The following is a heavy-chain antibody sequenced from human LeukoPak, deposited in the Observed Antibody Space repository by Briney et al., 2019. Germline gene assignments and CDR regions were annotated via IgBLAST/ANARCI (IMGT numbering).Heavy chain of an antibody. J-gene: IGHJ4*02. CDR2: ISYSGST. D-gene: IGHD6-13*01. CDR3: ARVSSWFDGFDY. V-gene: IGHV4-59*08. CDR1: GGSISSYY. Sequence: PSETLSLTCTVSGGSISSYYWSWIRQPPGKGLEWIGYISYSGSTNYNPSLKSRVTISVDTSKNQFSLKLSSVTAADTAVYYCARVSSWFDGFDYWGQGTLVTVSS.